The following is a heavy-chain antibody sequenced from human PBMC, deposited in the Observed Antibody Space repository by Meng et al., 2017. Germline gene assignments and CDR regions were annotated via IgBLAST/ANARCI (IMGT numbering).Heavy chain of an antibody. V-gene: IGHV3-23*04. Sequence: VVSGGVLGQSGGARRPSCAAAGFRCGSYARSWDRQAPGKGLEWVSAISGSGGSTYYADSWKVLFTISRDNSKNTLYLQMTSLRAEDTAVYYCVFQPVAGTGYDYWGQGTLVTVSS. D-gene: IGHD6-19*01. CDR3: VFQPVAGTGYDY. CDR1: GFRCGSYA. J-gene: IGHJ4*02. CDR2: ISGSGGST.